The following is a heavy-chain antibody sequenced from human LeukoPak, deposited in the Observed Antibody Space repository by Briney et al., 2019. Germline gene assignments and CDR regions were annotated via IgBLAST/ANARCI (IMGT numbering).Heavy chain of an antibody. D-gene: IGHD3-3*01. CDR2: IYYSGST. Sequence: SETLSLTCTVSGGSISSYYWSWIRQPPGKGLEWIGYIYYSGSTNYNPSLKSRVTISVDTSKNQFSLKLSSVTAADTAVYYCARAYDFWSGPDYWGQGTLVTVSS. CDR1: GGSISSYY. V-gene: IGHV4-59*01. J-gene: IGHJ4*02. CDR3: ARAYDFWSGPDY.